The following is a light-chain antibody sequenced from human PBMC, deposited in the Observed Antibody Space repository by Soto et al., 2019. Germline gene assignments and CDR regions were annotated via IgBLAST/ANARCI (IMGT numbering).Light chain of an antibody. Sequence: QSVLTQPASVSGSPGQSITISCTGNSSEVCGYNYVSWYQQHPGKAPKLMIYDVSNRPSGVSNRFSGSKSGNTASLTISGLQAEDEADYYCSSYTSSSTYVFGTGTKVTVL. CDR2: DVS. J-gene: IGLJ1*01. CDR3: SSYTSSSTYV. V-gene: IGLV2-14*01. CDR1: SSEVCGYNY.